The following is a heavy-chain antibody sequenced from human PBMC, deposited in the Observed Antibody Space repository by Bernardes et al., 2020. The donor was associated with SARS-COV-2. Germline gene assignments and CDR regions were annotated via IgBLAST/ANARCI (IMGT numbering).Heavy chain of an antibody. CDR1: GGSFSGYY. CDR2: IKHNGNI. Sequence: SETLSLTCAVYGGSFSGYYWSWIRQPPGQGLEWIGEIKHNGNIKYNPSLKSRVSISIDTSKNQVSLKMTSLRVADTAVYYCAGGYSVGFARFDPWGQGTLGTVSS. CDR3: AGGYSVGFARFDP. V-gene: IGHV4-34*01. D-gene: IGHD4-4*01. J-gene: IGHJ5*02.